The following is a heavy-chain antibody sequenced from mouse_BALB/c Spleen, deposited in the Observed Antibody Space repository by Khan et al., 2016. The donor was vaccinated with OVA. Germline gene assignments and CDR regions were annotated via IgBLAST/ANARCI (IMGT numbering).Heavy chain of an antibody. CDR1: GFSLTNYG. V-gene: IGHV2-6-1*01. CDR2: IWSDGST. D-gene: IGHD2-10*01. J-gene: IGHJ4*01. Sequence: QVQLQQSGPGLVAPSQSLSITCTISGFSLTNYGVHWVRQPPGKGLEWLGVIWSDGSTTYNSALKSRLGISKDNSKSQVFLKMNSLQTDDTAMYYCARQPYYHYYIMDYWGQGTSVTVSS. CDR3: ARQPYYHYYIMDY.